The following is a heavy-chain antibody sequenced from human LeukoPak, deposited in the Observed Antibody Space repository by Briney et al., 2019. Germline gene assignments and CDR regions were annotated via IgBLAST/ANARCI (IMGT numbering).Heavy chain of an antibody. D-gene: IGHD6-19*01. Sequence: PSETLSLTCSVSGGSISSSSNYWGWIRQPPGMGLEWIGNIYYSGNTYYNPSLKSRVTISVDTSKNQFSLKLNSVTAADTAVYYCARSVAGFTFLDSWGQGTLVTVSS. V-gene: IGHV4-39*01. CDR3: ARSVAGFTFLDS. CDR1: GGSISSSSNY. CDR2: IYYSGNT. J-gene: IGHJ4*02.